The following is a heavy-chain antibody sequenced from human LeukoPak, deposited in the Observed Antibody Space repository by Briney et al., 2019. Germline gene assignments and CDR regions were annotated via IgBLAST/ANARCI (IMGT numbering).Heavy chain of an antibody. CDR3: VRAAAGTFDY. D-gene: IGHD6-13*01. J-gene: IGHJ4*02. Sequence: GWSLRLSCAASGFTFSSYAMSWVRPAPRKGLEWVSAISGSGGSTHYADSVKGRFTISRDNSKNTLYLQMNSLRAEDTAVYYCVRAAAGTFDYWGQGTLVTVSS. CDR2: ISGSGGST. CDR1: GFTFSSYA. V-gene: IGHV3-23*01.